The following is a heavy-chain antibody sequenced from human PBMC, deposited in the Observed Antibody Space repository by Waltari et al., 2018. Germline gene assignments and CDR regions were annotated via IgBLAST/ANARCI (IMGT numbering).Heavy chain of an antibody. J-gene: IGHJ4*02. Sequence: QVQLQQWGAGLLKPSETLSLTCTVSGGSISSYYWSWIRQPAGKGLEWIGRIYTSGSTNYNPPLRRRVTMSVDTSKNQFSLKRSAVTAADTAVYYCARDREWELPYYLDYWGQGTLVTVSA. D-gene: IGHD1-26*01. CDR1: GGSISSYY. CDR3: ARDREWELPYYLDY. CDR2: IYTSGST. V-gene: IGHV4-59*10.